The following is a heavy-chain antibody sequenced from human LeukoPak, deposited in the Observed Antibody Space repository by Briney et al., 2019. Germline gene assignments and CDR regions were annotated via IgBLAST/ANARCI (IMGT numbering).Heavy chain of an antibody. CDR2: IYYSGST. Sequence: PSETLSLTCTVSGGSISSGDYYWSWIRQPPGKGLEWIGYIYYSGSTYYNPSLKSRVTISVDTSKNQFSLKLSSVTAADTAVYYCARTYYDFWSGYYTLYYFDYWGQGTLVTVSS. CDR3: ARTYYDFWSGYYTLYYFDY. CDR1: GGSISSGDYY. V-gene: IGHV4-30-4*01. J-gene: IGHJ4*02. D-gene: IGHD3-3*01.